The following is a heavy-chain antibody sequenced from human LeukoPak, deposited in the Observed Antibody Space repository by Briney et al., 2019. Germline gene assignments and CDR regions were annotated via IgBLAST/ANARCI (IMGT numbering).Heavy chain of an antibody. V-gene: IGHV3-23*01. CDR2: ISGSGGNT. CDR1: GFTFSSYA. D-gene: IGHD2-2*01. J-gene: IGHJ4*02. CDR3: AKSRPPGYDY. Sequence: GGSLRLSCAASGFTFSSYAMSWVRQAPGKGLGWVSFISGSGGNTYYVDSVKGRFTISRDNSKNTLYLQMNSLRAEDTAIYYCAKSRPPGYDYWGQGTLVTVSS.